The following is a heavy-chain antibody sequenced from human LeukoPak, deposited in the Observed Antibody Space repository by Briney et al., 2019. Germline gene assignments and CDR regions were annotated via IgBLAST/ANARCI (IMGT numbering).Heavy chain of an antibody. CDR1: GFPFRHHW. J-gene: IGHJ4*02. V-gene: IGHV3-74*03. CDR2: ISRDGSST. Sequence: PGGSLRLSCAASGFPFRHHWLHWVRQTPGKGLVWVSRISRDGSSTTYADSVKGRFTISRDNAKNTLYLQKNNLRAEDTAMYYCAKEQRVTGRPYIDYWGQGTLVIVSS. CDR3: AKEQRVTGRPYIDY. D-gene: IGHD6-6*01.